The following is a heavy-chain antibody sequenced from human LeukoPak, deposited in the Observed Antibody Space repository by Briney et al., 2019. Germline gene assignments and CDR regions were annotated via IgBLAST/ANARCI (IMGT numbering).Heavy chain of an antibody. V-gene: IGHV3-15*01. J-gene: IGHJ4*02. CDR1: GFTFSNAW. CDR3: TTGIAAAPTFYFDY. Sequence: GGSLRLSCAASGFTFSNAWMSWVRQAPGKGLEWVGRIKSKTDGGTTDYAAPVKGRFTISRDDSKNTLYLQTNSLKTEDTAVYYCTTGIAAAPTFYFDYWGQGTLVTVSS. CDR2: IKSKTDGGTT. D-gene: IGHD6-13*01.